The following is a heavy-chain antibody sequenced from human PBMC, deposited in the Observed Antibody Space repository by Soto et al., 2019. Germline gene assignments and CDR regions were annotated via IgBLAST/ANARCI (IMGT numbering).Heavy chain of an antibody. CDR2: ISGRGDHR. D-gene: IGHD2-2*01. CDR1: PITVYNFAA. V-gene: IGHV3-23*01. J-gene: IGHJ6*02. CDR3: AKDRALENQTPYGMDV. Sequence: EMQLLESGGGLGQPGGSLRLSCVASPITVYNFAAMSWVRQTPERGLEWVSTISGRGDHRYYAACVKGRFTISRDNSKNRLYLQMDGLRVDDTAVYYCAKDRALENQTPYGMDVWGQGTTVTV.